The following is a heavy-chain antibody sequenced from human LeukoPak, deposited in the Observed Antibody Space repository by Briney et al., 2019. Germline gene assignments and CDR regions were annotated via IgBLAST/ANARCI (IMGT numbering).Heavy chain of an antibody. CDR1: GFTFSSYS. CDR2: ISSSSSTI. CDR3: ARDQGRGDDPYYYYGMDV. Sequence: PGGSLRLSCAASGFTFSSYSMNWVRQAPGKGLEWVSYISSSSSTIYYADSVKGRFTISRDNAKNSLYLQMNSLRAEDTAVYYCARDQGRGDDPYYYYGMDVWGQGTTVTVSS. J-gene: IGHJ6*02. V-gene: IGHV3-48*04. D-gene: IGHD3-10*01.